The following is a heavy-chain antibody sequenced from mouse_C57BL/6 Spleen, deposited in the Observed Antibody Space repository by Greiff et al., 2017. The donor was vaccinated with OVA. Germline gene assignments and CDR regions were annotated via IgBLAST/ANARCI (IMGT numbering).Heavy chain of an antibody. CDR1: GFSFTSYG. CDR2: ICSGGST. D-gene: IGHD2-1*01. CDR3: ARNGNYHYAMDY. V-gene: IGHV2-2*01. Sequence: VQLQQSGPGLVQPSQCLSITCTASGFSFTSYGVHWVRQSPGKGLEWLGVICSGGSTAYNAAVISRLSISKDNSKSQSFFKMNSLQADDTAIYDCARNGNYHYAMDYWGQGTSVTVSS. J-gene: IGHJ4*01.